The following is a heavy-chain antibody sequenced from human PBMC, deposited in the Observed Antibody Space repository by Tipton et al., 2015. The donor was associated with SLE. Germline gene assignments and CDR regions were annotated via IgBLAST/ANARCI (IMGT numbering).Heavy chain of an antibody. CDR2: IHYRGST. D-gene: IGHD5-24*01. J-gene: IGHJ6*03. V-gene: IGHV4-59*01. Sequence: GLVKPSETLSLTCIVSGGSINSYYWSWIRQPPGKGLESIGHIHYRGSTNYNPSLESRATILLDTSKNQFSLNLSSVTAADTGVYYCARVGYGYSYYHYYFIDVWGEGTTVTVSS. CDR3: ARVGYGYSYYHYYFIDV. CDR1: GGSINSYY.